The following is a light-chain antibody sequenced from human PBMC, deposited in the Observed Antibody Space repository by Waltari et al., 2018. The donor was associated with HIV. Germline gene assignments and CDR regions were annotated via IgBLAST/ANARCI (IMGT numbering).Light chain of an antibody. J-gene: IGLJ1*01. CDR3: QAWDSNSNV. CDR2: QYN. V-gene: IGLV3-1*01. Sequence: YELTQPPSVSVSPGQTARITCSGHRLADKFPCWYQQKPGQSPVLLIYQYNKRPSGIPDRFSGSISGNTATLTISGTQTLDEGDYYCQAWDSNSNVFGPGTTVTVL. CDR1: RLADKF.